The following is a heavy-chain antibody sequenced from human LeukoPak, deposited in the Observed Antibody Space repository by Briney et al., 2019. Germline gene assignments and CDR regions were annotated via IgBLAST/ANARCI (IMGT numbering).Heavy chain of an antibody. D-gene: IGHD6-13*01. V-gene: IGHV3-23*01. CDR2: ISASGYST. J-gene: IGHJ4*02. CDR3: AKDPRGTAAAAGTFDY. Sequence: PGGSLRLSCAASGFTFSSYAMGWVRQAPGKGLEWVSAISASGYSTHYADSVKGRFTISRDNSKNTLYLQMNSLRAEDTAVYYCAKDPRGTAAAAGTFDYWGQGTLVTVSS. CDR1: GFTFSSYA.